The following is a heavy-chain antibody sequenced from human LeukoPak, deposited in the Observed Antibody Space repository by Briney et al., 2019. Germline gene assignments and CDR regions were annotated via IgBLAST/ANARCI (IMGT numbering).Heavy chain of an antibody. CDR1: GGTFSSYA. CDR3: ARPEGSYGVYYYYGMDV. D-gene: IGHD5-18*01. Sequence: SVKVSCKASGGTFSSYAISWVRQAPGQGLEWMGGIIPIFGTANYAQKFQGRVTITADESTSTAYMELSSLRSEDTAVYYCARPEGSYGVYYYYGMDVWGQGTTVTVSS. J-gene: IGHJ6*02. CDR2: IIPIFGTA. V-gene: IGHV1-69*13.